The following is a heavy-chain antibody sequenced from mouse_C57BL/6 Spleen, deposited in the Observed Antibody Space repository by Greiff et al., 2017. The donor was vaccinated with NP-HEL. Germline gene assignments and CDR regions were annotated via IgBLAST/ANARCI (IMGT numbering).Heavy chain of an antibody. J-gene: IGHJ2*01. Sequence: EVMLVESGGGLVKPGGSLKLSCAASGFTFSDYGMHWVRQAPEKGLEWVAYISSGSSTIYYADTVKGRFTISRDNAKNTLFLQMTSLRSEDTAMYYCARQTTVLATRNYFDYWGQGTTLTVSS. CDR3: ARQTTVLATRNYFDY. D-gene: IGHD1-1*01. CDR2: ISSGSSTI. V-gene: IGHV5-17*01. CDR1: GFTFSDYG.